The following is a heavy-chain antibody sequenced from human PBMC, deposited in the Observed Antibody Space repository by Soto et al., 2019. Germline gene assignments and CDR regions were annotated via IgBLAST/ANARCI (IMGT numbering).Heavy chain of an antibody. CDR2: IYYSGST. CDR3: ARDWGQLGYYDYGMDV. Sequence: PSETLSLTCTVSGGSISSGGYYWSWIRQHPGKGLVWIGYIYYSGSTYYNPSLKSRVTISVDTSKNQFSLKLSSVTAADTAVYYCARDWGQLGYYDYGMDVWGQATTFTVAS. CDR1: GGSISSGGYY. J-gene: IGHJ6*02. D-gene: IGHD3-16*01. V-gene: IGHV4-31*03.